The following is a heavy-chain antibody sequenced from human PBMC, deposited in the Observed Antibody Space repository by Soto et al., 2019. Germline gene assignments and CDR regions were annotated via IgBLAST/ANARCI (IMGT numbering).Heavy chain of an antibody. CDR3: ARGGPSGGSCYNGPNWFDP. Sequence: EVQLVESGGGLIQPGGSLRLSCAASGFTVSSNYMSWVRQAPGKGLEWVSVIYSCGSTYYADSVKGRFTISRDNSKNTLYLQMNSLRAEDTAVYYCARGGPSGGSCYNGPNWFDPRGQGTLLTVSS. CDR1: GFTVSSNY. V-gene: IGHV3-66*03. J-gene: IGHJ5*02. D-gene: IGHD2-15*01. CDR2: IYSCGST.